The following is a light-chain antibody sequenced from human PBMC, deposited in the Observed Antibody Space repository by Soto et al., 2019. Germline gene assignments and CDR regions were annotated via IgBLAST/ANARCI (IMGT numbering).Light chain of an antibody. Sequence: DVVLTQSPLSLPVTLGQPASISCRSSQSLVSSHGDTYLNWFHQRPGQSPRRLIYDVSKRDSGVPDRFSGSGSGTDFTLKISRVEAEDVGVYYCMQGTHWPPFTFGTGTRVDFK. V-gene: IGKV2-30*01. J-gene: IGKJ3*01. CDR3: MQGTHWPPFT. CDR1: QSLVSSHGDTY. CDR2: DVS.